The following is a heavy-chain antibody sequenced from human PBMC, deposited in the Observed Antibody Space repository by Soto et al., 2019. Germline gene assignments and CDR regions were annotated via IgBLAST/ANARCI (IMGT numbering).Heavy chain of an antibody. Sequence: GGSLRLSCAASGFTFSSYNMNWVSLAPGKGLEWVSFISSTSSYIYYADSVKGRFTISRDNAKNSLYLQMNSLRAEDTAVYYCARDHPNIPEYYFDYWGQGTLVTVSS. J-gene: IGHJ4*02. D-gene: IGHD2-2*02. CDR1: GFTFSSYN. CDR3: ARDHPNIPEYYFDY. CDR2: ISSTSSYI. V-gene: IGHV3-21*01.